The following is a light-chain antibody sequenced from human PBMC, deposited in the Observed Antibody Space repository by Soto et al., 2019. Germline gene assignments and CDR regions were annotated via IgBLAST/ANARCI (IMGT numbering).Light chain of an antibody. Sequence: QSALTQPASVSGSPGQSITISCTGTSSDIGFYNYVSWYQQSPGKAPNLLIYGVTNRPSGISYRFSGSKSGSTASLTIYGLRDDDEADYYCSSYSTSFFYVFGTGTKLTVL. J-gene: IGLJ1*01. CDR1: SSDIGFYNY. CDR2: GVT. V-gene: IGLV2-14*01. CDR3: SSYSTSFFYV.